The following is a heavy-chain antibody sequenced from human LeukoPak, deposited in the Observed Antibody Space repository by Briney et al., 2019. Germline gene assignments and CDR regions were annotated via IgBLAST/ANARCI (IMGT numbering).Heavy chain of an antibody. CDR1: GFTFSGAA. J-gene: IGHJ4*02. CDR3: TRYYYDGSGYYYLFDY. Sequence: GGSLRLSCAASGFTFSGAAMHGVRQASGKGREWVGRIISKTNSYATAYAASVKGRFTISRDDSKNTAYLQMNSLKTEDTAVYYCTRYYYDGSGYYYLFDYWGQGTLVTVSS. D-gene: IGHD3-22*01. CDR2: IISKTNSYAT. V-gene: IGHV3-73*01.